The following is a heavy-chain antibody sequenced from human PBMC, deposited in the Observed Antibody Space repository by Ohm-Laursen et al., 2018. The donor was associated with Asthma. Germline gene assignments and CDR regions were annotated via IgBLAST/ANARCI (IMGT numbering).Heavy chain of an antibody. CDR2: ISGPGTYT. V-gene: IGHV3-11*06. D-gene: IGHD3-22*01. J-gene: IGHJ4*02. Sequence: SLRLSCAASGFSFSDYYISWIRLAPGKGLEWVSYISGPGTYTRYADSVKGRFTISRDNANHALYLQMNSLSVEDTALYFCAKDSDSSSIDFWGRGTLVTVSS. CDR1: GFSFSDYY. CDR3: AKDSDSSSIDF.